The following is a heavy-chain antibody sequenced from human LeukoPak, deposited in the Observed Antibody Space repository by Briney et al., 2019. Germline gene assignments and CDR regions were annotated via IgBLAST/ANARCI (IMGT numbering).Heavy chain of an antibody. V-gene: IGHV3-48*04. CDR2: ISSSSSTR. CDR3: ARSPGYSSGWS. D-gene: IGHD6-19*01. J-gene: IGHJ5*02. Sequence: GGSLRLSCAASGFTFSSYSMNWVRQAPGKGLERASYISSSSSTRYYADSVKGRFTISRDNANNSLYLQMNSLRAEDTAVYYCARSPGYSSGWSWGQGTLVTVSS. CDR1: GFTFSSYS.